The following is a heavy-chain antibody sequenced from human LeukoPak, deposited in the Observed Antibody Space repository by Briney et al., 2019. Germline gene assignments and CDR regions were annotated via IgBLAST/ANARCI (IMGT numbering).Heavy chain of an antibody. V-gene: IGHV1-18*01. CDR1: GGTFSSYA. Sequence: ASVKVSCKTSGGTFSSYAISWVRQAPGQGLEWMGWISAYNGNTNYAQKLQGRVTMTTDTSTSTAYMELRSLRSDDTAVYYCARGGYCSGGSCFTDAFDIWGQGTMVTVSS. CDR2: ISAYNGNT. CDR3: ARGGYCSGGSCFTDAFDI. D-gene: IGHD2-15*01. J-gene: IGHJ3*02.